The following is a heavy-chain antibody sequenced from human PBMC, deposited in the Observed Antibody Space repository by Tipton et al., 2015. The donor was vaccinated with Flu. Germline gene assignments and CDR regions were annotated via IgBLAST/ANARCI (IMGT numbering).Heavy chain of an antibody. V-gene: IGHV4-39*07. CDR2: IYYSGST. CDR3: ARVGDWENWGSLFGFDY. D-gene: IGHD7-27*01. CDR1: GGPISSSSYY. Sequence: TLSLTCTVSGGPISSSSYYWGWIRQPPGKGLEWIGSIYYSGSTYYNPSLKSRVTISVDTSKNQFSLKLSSVTAADTAVYYCARVGDWENWGSLFGFDYWGQGTLVTVSS. J-gene: IGHJ4*02.